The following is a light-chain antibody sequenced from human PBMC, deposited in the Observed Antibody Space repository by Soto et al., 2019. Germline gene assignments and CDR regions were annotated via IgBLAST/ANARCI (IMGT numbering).Light chain of an antibody. V-gene: IGKV1-5*03. CDR3: QQYNDYSQT. Sequence: DPQLTQSPSTLSASVGDTVAITCRASQSVNKWLAWYQQKPGTAPKLLIYKASTLESGVPSRFSGSASGTEFTLTISGLQPDDFATYYCQQYNDYSQTFGQGTKLEIK. J-gene: IGKJ1*01. CDR2: KAS. CDR1: QSVNKW.